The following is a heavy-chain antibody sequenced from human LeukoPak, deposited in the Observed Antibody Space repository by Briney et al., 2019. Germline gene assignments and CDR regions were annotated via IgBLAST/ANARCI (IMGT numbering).Heavy chain of an antibody. D-gene: IGHD2-21*01. J-gene: IGHJ4*02. CDR1: GFTFSNYA. CDR3: AKGLVVGKDYYFDY. CDR2: ISGSGAST. V-gene: IGHV3-23*01. Sequence: GGSLILSCAAPGFTFSNYAIRWVRQAPRKGLEWVSTISGSGASTYYADSVKGRFTISRDNSKNTLYVQMNSLRAEDTAVYYCAKGLVVGKDYYFDYWGQGSLVTVSS.